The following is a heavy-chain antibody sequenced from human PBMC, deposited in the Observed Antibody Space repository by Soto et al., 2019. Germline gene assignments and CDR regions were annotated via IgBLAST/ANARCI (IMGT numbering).Heavy chain of an antibody. Sequence: SETLSLTCTVSGGSISSYYWSWIRQPPGKGLEWIGYIYYSGSTNYNPSLKSRVTISVDTSKNQFSLKLSSVTAADTAVYYCARRTDYWGQGTLVTVSS. CDR1: GGSISSYY. V-gene: IGHV4-59*08. J-gene: IGHJ4*02. CDR2: IYYSGST. CDR3: ARRTDY.